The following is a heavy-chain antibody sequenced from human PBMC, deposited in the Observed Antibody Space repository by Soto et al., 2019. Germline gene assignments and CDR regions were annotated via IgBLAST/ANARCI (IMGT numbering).Heavy chain of an antibody. J-gene: IGHJ5*02. CDR2: IFPSESDT. Sequence: GASLNISCRTAGYKFTSARIAWLRQMPCKGLEGIGIIFPSESDTRYSPSFQGQDNISADRSISAVFLQWASLKASVSAVYFCPTKAKSGYFNGFDPWGQGTLGTVS. CDR3: PTKAKSGYFNGFDP. D-gene: IGHD3-22*01. V-gene: IGHV5-51*03. CDR1: GYKFTSAR.